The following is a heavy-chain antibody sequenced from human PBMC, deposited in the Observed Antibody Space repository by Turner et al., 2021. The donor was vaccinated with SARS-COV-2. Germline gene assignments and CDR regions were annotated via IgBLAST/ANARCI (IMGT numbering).Heavy chain of an antibody. V-gene: IGHV4-39*01. CDR2: IYYSGST. J-gene: IGHJ6*02. CDR3: ASQEALVPSYYYYYYGMDV. D-gene: IGHD3-10*01. CDR1: GGSIASSSYY. Sequence: QLQLQESGPGLVKPSETLSLTCPVSGGSIASSSYYWGWIRQPPGKGLEWIGSIYYSGSTHYNPSLKSRVTISVDTSKNQFSLKLSSVTAADTAVYYCASQEALVPSYYYYYYGMDVWGQGTTVTVSS.